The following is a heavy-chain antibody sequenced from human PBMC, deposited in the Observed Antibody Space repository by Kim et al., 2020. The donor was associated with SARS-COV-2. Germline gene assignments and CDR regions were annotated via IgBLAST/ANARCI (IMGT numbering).Heavy chain of an antibody. CDR2: IYHSGST. CDR3: ASANTPGQWLVPYYFDY. V-gene: IGHV4-38-2*02. D-gene: IGHD6-19*01. CDR1: GYSISSGYY. Sequence: SETLSLTCTVSGYSISSGYYWGWIRQPPGKGLEWIGSIYHSGSTYYNPSLKSRVTISVDTSKNQFSLKLSSVTAADTAVYYCASANTPGQWLVPYYFDY. J-gene: IGHJ4*01.